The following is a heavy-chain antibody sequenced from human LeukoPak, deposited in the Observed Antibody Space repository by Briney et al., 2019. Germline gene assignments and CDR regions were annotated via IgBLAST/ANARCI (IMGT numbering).Heavy chain of an antibody. J-gene: IGHJ4*02. D-gene: IGHD6-13*01. CDR3: ARDSSSSSSYFDY. CDR1: GGSISSYY. V-gene: IGHV4-59*01. Sequence: PSETLSLTCTVSGGSISSYYWSWIRQPPGKGLEWIRYIYYSGSTNYNPFLKSRVTISVDTSNNQFSLKLSSVTAADTAVYYCARDSSSSSSYFDYWGQGTLVTVSS. CDR2: IYYSGST.